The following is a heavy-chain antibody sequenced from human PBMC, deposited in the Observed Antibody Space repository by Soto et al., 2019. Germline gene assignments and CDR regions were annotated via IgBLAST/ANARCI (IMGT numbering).Heavy chain of an antibody. J-gene: IGHJ2*01. V-gene: IGHV3-23*01. CDR1: EFTFGGLG. CDR3: ARRVLLPLVKTHWYFDL. CDR2: ISRNEDNT. D-gene: IGHD3-16*01. Sequence: EVQLLESGGGLVQPGGSVRLSCAAPEFTFGGLGLSWVRQSPGRGLEWVSTISRNEDNTHYADSVNGRFTISKDRSTNTLHLHMASLRAEDTAIYYCARRVLLPLVKTHWYFDLWGRATPVTVSS.